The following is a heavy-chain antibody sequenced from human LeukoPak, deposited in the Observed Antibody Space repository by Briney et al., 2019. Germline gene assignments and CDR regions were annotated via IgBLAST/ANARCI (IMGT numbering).Heavy chain of an antibody. V-gene: IGHV3-33*01. D-gene: IGHD3-10*01. J-gene: IGHJ5*02. CDR1: GFSVSNNG. Sequence: PGGSLRLSCAASGFSVSNNGIHWVRQAPGKGLEWVAVLWPDGITTRYADSVEGRFTMSRDNSKNTVYVQMNSLRAEDTAVYFCARCGGSGTFPHYFDAWGQGILVTVSS. CDR3: ARCGGSGTFPHYFDA. CDR2: LWPDGITT.